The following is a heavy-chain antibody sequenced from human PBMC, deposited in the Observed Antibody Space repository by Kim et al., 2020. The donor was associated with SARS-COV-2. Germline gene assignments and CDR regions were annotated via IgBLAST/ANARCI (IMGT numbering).Heavy chain of an antibody. CDR1: GFTFRSHA. V-gene: IGHV3-23*01. Sequence: GGSLRLSCAASGFTFRSHAMNWVRQAPGKGLEWVSAISGSGGTTNYADSVKGRFTISRDNSKNTLYLQMNSLRAEDTAVYYCAKRYCSGVTCYSIDSWGQGPLVTVSS. CDR3: AKRYCSGVTCYSIDS. D-gene: IGHD2-15*01. J-gene: IGHJ5*01. CDR2: ISGSGGTT.